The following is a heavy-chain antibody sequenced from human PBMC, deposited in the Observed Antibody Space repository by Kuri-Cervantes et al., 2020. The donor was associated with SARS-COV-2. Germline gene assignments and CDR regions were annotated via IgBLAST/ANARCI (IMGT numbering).Heavy chain of an antibody. Sequence: ASVKVSCKASGYTFTGYYMHWVRQAPGQGLGWMGWMNPNSGNTGYPQKFQGRVTMTRNTSINTAYMELSSLRSEDTAVYYCARPLHASSIAVRHRAFDIWGQGTMVTVSS. J-gene: IGHJ3*02. D-gene: IGHD6-6*01. CDR3: ARPLHASSIAVRHRAFDI. V-gene: IGHV1-8*02. CDR1: GYTFTGYY. CDR2: MNPNSGNT.